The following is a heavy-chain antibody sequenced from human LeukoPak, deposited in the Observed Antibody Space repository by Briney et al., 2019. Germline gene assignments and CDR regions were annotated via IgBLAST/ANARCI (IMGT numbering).Heavy chain of an antibody. Sequence: SETLPLTCTVSGGSISSYYWSWIRQPAGKGLEWIGRIYTSGSTNYNPSLKSRVTMSVDTSKNQFSLKLSSVTAADTAVYYCARDTLYYYDSSGYYKRGGLDYWGQGTLVTVSS. D-gene: IGHD3-22*01. J-gene: IGHJ4*02. CDR1: GGSISSYY. V-gene: IGHV4-4*07. CDR3: ARDTLYYYDSSGYYKRGGLDY. CDR2: IYTSGST.